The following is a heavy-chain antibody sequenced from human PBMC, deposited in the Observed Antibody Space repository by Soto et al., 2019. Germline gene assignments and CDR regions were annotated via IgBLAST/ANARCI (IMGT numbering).Heavy chain of an antibody. CDR3: ARDQGLFNWFDP. CDR1: GGSISSYY. CDR2: IYYSGST. J-gene: IGHJ5*02. Sequence: PETLSLTCTVSGGSISSYYWSWIRQPPGKGLEWIGYIYYSGSTNYNPSLKSRVTISVDTSKNQFSLKLSSVTAADTAVYYCARDQGLFNWFDPWGQGTLVTVSS. V-gene: IGHV4-59*01.